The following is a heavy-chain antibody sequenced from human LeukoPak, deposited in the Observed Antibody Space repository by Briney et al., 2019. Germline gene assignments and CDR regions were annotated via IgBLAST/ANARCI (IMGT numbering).Heavy chain of an antibody. Sequence: SETLSLTCTVSGGSISSGGYSWSWIRQHPGEGLEWIGYIYYSGSTYYNPSLKSRVTISVDTSKNQFSLKLSSVTAADTAVYYCARDGGYGDYDNDYGMDVWGQGTTVTVSS. CDR2: IYYSGST. D-gene: IGHD4-17*01. CDR1: GGSISSGGYS. V-gene: IGHV4-31*03. CDR3: ARDGGYGDYDNDYGMDV. J-gene: IGHJ6*02.